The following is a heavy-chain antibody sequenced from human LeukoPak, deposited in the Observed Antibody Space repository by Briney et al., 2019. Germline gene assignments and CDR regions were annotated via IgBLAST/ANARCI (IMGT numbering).Heavy chain of an antibody. CDR2: IYYSGST. Sequence: SETLSLTCTVSGGSISSYYWSWIRQPPGKGLEWIGYIYYSGSTNYNPSLKSRVTISVDTSKNQFSLKLSSVTAADTAEYYCARGAVVTGSYWYFDLWGRGTLVTVSS. V-gene: IGHV4-59*01. D-gene: IGHD4-23*01. CDR3: ARGAVVTGSYWYFDL. J-gene: IGHJ2*01. CDR1: GGSISSYY.